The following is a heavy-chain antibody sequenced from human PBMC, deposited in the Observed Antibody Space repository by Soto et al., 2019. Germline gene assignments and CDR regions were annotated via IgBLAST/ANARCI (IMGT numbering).Heavy chain of an antibody. CDR1: GFTFSSYW. CDR3: ASLYSGSLNYFDY. V-gene: IGHV3-7*01. CDR2: IKQDGSEK. J-gene: IGHJ4*02. Sequence: ESGGGLVQPGGSLRLSCAASGFTFSSYWMSWVRQAPGKGLEWVANIKQDGSEKYYVDSVKGRFTISRDNAKNSLYLQMNSLRAEGTAVYYCASLYSGSLNYFDYWGQGTLVTVSS. D-gene: IGHD1-26*01.